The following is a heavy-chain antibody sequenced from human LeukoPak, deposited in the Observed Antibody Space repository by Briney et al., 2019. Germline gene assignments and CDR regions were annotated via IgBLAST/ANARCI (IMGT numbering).Heavy chain of an antibody. J-gene: IGHJ4*02. CDR1: GYSISSGYY. CDR2: IYHSGST. V-gene: IGHV4-38-2*02. CDR3: ARLVGWYWTF. Sequence: SETLSLTCTVSGYSISSGYYWGWIRQPPGKGLEWIGSIYHSGSTYYNPSLKSRVTLSVDTSKNQFSLNLNSVTAADTAVYYCARLVGWYWTFWGQGTLVTVSS. D-gene: IGHD6-19*01.